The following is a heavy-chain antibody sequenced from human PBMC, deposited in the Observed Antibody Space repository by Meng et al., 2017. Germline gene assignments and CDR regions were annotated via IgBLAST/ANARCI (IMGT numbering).Heavy chain of an antibody. Sequence: QVQLQQSGAGPLKPAETLSLTCAVYGGSFSGYYWSWIRQPPGKGLEWIGEINHSGSTNYNPSLKSRVTISVDTSKNQFSLKLSSVTAADTAVYYCARRRGGSSDWFDPWGQGTLVTVSS. CDR1: GGSFSGYY. D-gene: IGHD6-6*01. V-gene: IGHV4-34*01. J-gene: IGHJ5*02. CDR2: INHSGST. CDR3: ARRRGGSSDWFDP.